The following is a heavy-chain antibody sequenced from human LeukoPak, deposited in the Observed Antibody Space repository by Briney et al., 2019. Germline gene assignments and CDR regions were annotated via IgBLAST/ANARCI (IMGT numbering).Heavy chain of an antibody. CDR3: ARGRRYDFWSGYSDY. Sequence: GSLRLSCAASGFTFSDHYMDWVRQPPGKGLEWIGSIYYSGSTYYNPSLKSRVTISVDTSKNQFSLKLSSVTAADTAVYYCARGRRYDFWSGYSDYWGQGTLVTVSS. V-gene: IGHV4-38-2*01. CDR2: IYYSGST. D-gene: IGHD3-3*01. J-gene: IGHJ4*02. CDR1: GFTFSDHY.